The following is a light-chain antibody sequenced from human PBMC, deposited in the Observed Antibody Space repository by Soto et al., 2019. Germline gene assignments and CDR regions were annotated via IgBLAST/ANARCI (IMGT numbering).Light chain of an antibody. Sequence: QSVLTQPASVSGSPGQSITISCTGTSSEVGGYNYVSWYQHHPGKAPKRMIHDVSNRPSGVSNRFSGSKSGNTASLTISGLQAEDEADYYCSSYIPNNSTYVFGTGTKLTVL. CDR1: SSEVGGYNY. CDR2: DVS. CDR3: SSYIPNNSTYV. V-gene: IGLV2-14*03. J-gene: IGLJ1*01.